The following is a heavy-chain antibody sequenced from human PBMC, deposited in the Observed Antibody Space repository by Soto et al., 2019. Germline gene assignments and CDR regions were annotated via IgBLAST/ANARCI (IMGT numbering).Heavy chain of an antibody. D-gene: IGHD5-18*01. Sequence: SVKVSCKASGGTFYTYTFSWVRQAPGQGLERMGSITPIYPTTNYAEKFQGRLTVTADGSTNTAYMELNSLTSEDTAVYYCARIPRYSFPTSDDLDSWGQGTLVTVSS. V-gene: IGHV1-69*13. CDR2: ITPIYPTT. CDR1: GGTFYTYT. J-gene: IGHJ4*02. CDR3: ARIPRYSFPTSDDLDS.